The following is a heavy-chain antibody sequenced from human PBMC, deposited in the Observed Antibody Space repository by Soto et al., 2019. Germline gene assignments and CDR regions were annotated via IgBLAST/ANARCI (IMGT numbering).Heavy chain of an antibody. D-gene: IGHD6-6*01. CDR3: ARGGGEGAARPLHYMDV. V-gene: IGHV4-39*01. CDR1: GGSIISSSYY. CDR2: IDYSGNT. Sequence: SETLSLTCTVSGGSIISSSYYWAWIRQPPGKGLEWLGNIDYSGNTYYNPSLERRVAISVDTSKNQFSLKLSSVTAADTAVYYCARGGGEGAARPLHYMDVWGKGTTVTVSS. J-gene: IGHJ6*03.